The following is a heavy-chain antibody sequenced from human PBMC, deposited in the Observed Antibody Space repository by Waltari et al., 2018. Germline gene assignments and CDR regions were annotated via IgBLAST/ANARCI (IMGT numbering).Heavy chain of an antibody. D-gene: IGHD3-3*01. CDR1: GFTFSSYW. V-gene: IGHV3-7*01. CDR3: AREGYYDFWSGYYTDDY. Sequence: EVQLVESGGGLVQPGGSLRLSCAASGFTFSSYWMSWVRQAPGTGLEWVANIKQDGSEKYYVDAVKGRFTISRDNAKNSLYLQMNSLRAEDTAVYYCAREGYYDFWSGYYTDDYWGQGTLVTVSS. J-gene: IGHJ4*02. CDR2: IKQDGSEK.